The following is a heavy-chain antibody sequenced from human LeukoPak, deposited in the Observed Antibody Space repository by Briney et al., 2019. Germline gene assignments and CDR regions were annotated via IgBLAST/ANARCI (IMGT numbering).Heavy chain of an antibody. CDR1: GYTFTGYY. Sequence: GASVKVSCKASGYTFTGYYMHWVRQAPGQGLEWMGWINPNSGGTNYAQKFQGRVTMTRDTSTSTAYMELSRLRSDDTAVYYCARSASRITMIVVVNCYYYGMDVWGQGTTVTVSS. D-gene: IGHD3-22*01. CDR3: ARSASRITMIVVVNCYYYGMDV. V-gene: IGHV1-2*02. CDR2: INPNSGGT. J-gene: IGHJ6*02.